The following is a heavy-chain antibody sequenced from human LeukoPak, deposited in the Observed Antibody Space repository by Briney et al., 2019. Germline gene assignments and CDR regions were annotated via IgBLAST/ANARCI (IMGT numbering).Heavy chain of an antibody. Sequence: SATLSLTCAVYGGSFSGYSWSWVRQSPGKGLEWIGETDHTGNTDYNPSLKSRVTISVDTSKNQFSLKLTSMTAADTAVYYCARGVPGYWGQGTLVSVSS. CDR1: GGSFSGYS. CDR3: ARGVPGY. J-gene: IGHJ4*02. V-gene: IGHV4-34*01. D-gene: IGHD1-1*01. CDR2: TDHTGNT.